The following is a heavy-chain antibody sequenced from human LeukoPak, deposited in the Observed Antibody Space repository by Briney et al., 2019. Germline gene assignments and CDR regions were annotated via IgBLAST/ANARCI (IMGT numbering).Heavy chain of an antibody. D-gene: IGHD3-10*01. CDR1: GYSFTTYW. CDR3: ARQHGSGSYYSRAIDY. Sequence: GESLKISCEASGYSFTTYWIGWVRQMPGKGLEWMWIIYPGDSDTRYSPSFQGQVTISADKSISTAYLQWSSLKASDTAMYYCARQHGSGSYYSRAIDYWGQGTLVTVSS. V-gene: IGHV5-51*01. CDR2: IYPGDSDT. J-gene: IGHJ4*02.